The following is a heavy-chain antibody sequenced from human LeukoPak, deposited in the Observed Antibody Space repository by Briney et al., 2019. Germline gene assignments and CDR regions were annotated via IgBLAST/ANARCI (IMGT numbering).Heavy chain of an antibody. J-gene: IGHJ4*02. Sequence: GGSLRLSCAASGFRFDSFYMGWIRQVPGKGLDYIAFISASGAVPYYAESVKGRFTISRDNAKNSVSLQMNSLSADDTAVYYCARSLIVASEDYWGQGTLVTVSS. CDR3: ARSLIVASEDY. D-gene: IGHD3-22*01. CDR2: ISASGAVP. V-gene: IGHV3-11*04. CDR1: GFRFDSFY.